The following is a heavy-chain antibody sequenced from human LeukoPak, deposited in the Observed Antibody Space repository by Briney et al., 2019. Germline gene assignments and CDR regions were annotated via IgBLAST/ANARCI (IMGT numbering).Heavy chain of an antibody. CDR3: ARDRFGVPAAIPLDY. J-gene: IGHJ4*02. V-gene: IGHV3-20*04. CDR1: VFTFDDYG. Sequence: PGGSLRLSCASSVFTFDDYGMRWVRQAPGKGREWVSGINLKGGSTGYADSGKGRFTISRDNAKNSLYLQVNSLIAEDTALYYCARDRFGVPAAIPLDYWGQGTLVTVSS. CDR2: INLKGGST. D-gene: IGHD2-2*01.